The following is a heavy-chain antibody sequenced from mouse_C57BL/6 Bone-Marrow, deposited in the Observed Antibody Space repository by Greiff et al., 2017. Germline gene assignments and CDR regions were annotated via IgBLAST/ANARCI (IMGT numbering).Heavy chain of an antibody. Sequence: VQVVESGAELARPGASVKLSCKASGYTFTSYGISWVKQSTGQGLEWIGEIYPRSGNTYYNEKFKGKATLTADKSSSTAYMELRSLTSEDSAVYFCATLYYDYDLAWFAYWGQGTLVTVSA. V-gene: IGHV1-81*01. J-gene: IGHJ3*01. CDR3: ATLYYDYDLAWFAY. D-gene: IGHD2-4*01. CDR2: IYPRSGNT. CDR1: GYTFTSYG.